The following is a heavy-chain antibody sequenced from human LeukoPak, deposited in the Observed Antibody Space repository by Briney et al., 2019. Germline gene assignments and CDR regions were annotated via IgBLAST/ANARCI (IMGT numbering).Heavy chain of an antibody. CDR3: ARAAAGYSSGWYPGDYGMDV. CDR2: INTNTGNP. D-gene: IGHD6-19*01. CDR1: GYTFTSYA. Sequence: ASVKVSCKASGYTFTSYAMNWVRQAPGQGLEWMGWINTNTGNPTYAQGFTGRFVFSLDTSVSTAYLQISSLKAEDTAVYYCARAAAGYSSGWYPGDYGMDVWGQGTTVTVSS. V-gene: IGHV7-4-1*02. J-gene: IGHJ6*02.